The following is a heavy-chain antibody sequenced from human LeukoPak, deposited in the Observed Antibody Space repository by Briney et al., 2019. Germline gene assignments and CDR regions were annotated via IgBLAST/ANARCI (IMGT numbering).Heavy chain of an antibody. D-gene: IGHD4-17*01. CDR3: ARLIDYGGDYFYYYMAV. Sequence: SETLSLTCTLSGGSVSSSDSYWGWIRQPPGKGLEWIGNIDSSGSPHYTPVLKSRVTISVDTSKSHFSLQLSSVTAADTAVYYCARLIDYGGDYFYYYMAVWGKGTTVTVSS. J-gene: IGHJ6*03. V-gene: IGHV4-39*02. CDR1: GGSVSSSDSY. CDR2: IDSSGSP.